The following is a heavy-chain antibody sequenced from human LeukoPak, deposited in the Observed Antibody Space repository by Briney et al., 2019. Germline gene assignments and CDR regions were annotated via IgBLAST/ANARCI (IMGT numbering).Heavy chain of an antibody. CDR2: INPNSGGT. CDR1: GGTFSSYA. Sequence: ASVKVSCKATGGTFSSYAFSWVRQTPGQGLEWMGWINPNSGGTNYAQKFQGRVTMTRDTSISTAYMELSRLRSDDTAVYYCARAPSGQISRWGQGTLVTVSS. D-gene: IGHD5-12*01. J-gene: IGHJ4*02. V-gene: IGHV1-2*02. CDR3: ARAPSGQISR.